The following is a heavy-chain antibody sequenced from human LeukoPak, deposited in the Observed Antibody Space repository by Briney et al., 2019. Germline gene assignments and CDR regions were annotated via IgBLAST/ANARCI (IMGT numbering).Heavy chain of an antibody. J-gene: IGHJ3*02. CDR3: AKGVVVVPVPHAFDI. CDR1: GFTFSSYG. CDR2: IRYDGSNK. Sequence: PGGSLRLSCAASGFTFSSYGMHWVRQAPGKGLEWVAFIRYDGSNKYYADSVKGRLTISRDNSKNTLYLQMNSLRAEDTAVYYCAKGVVVVPVPHAFDIWGQGTMVTVSS. D-gene: IGHD2-2*01. V-gene: IGHV3-30*02.